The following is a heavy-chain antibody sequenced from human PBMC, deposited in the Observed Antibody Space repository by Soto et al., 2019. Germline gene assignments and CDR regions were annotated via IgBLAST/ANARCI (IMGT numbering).Heavy chain of an antibody. Sequence: ASVKVSCKASGYTFTSYGISWVRQAPGQWLEWMGWISAYNGNTNYAQKLQGRVTMTTDTSTSTAYMELRSLRSDDTAVYYCARFLSTVIPPRPGYWGQGTLVTVSS. D-gene: IGHD3-22*01. CDR3: ARFLSTVIPPRPGY. CDR2: ISAYNGNT. CDR1: GYTFTSYG. V-gene: IGHV1-18*01. J-gene: IGHJ4*02.